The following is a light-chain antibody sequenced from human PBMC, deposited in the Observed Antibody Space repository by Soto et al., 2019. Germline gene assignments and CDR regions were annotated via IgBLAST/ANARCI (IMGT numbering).Light chain of an antibody. J-gene: IGKJ1*01. Sequence: DIQMTRSPSTLSASVGDRVTITCRASQSISVWLAWYQQKAGKAPNLLIYKASRLESGVPSRFSGSGSEKEFTLTISGLQPGDSATYYSQQYNSYSPTFGQGIKVDIX. V-gene: IGKV1-5*03. CDR1: QSISVW. CDR2: KAS. CDR3: QQYNSYSPT.